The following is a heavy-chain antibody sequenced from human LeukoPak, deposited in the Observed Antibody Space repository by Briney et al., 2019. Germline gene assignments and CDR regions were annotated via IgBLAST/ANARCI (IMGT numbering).Heavy chain of an antibody. J-gene: IGHJ6*02. CDR1: GYTFTSYG. Sequence: ASVKVSCKASGYTFTSYGISWVRQAPGQGLEWMGWISAYNGNTNYAQKLQGRVTMTTDTSTSTAYMELRSLRSDDTAVYYCASHFRPPDYGGLYYYYGMDVWGQGTTVTVSS. V-gene: IGHV1-18*01. CDR3: ASHFRPPDYGGLYYYYGMDV. CDR2: ISAYNGNT. D-gene: IGHD4-23*01.